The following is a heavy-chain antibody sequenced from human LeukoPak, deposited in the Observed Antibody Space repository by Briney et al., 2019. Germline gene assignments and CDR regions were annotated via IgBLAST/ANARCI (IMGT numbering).Heavy chain of an antibody. CDR1: GGSIGRSGFY. Sequence: SETLSLTCTVSGGSIGRSGFYWDWIRQPPGKGLEWIGSMYYSGSTHYNPPLKSRVTISVDTSKNQFSPKLSSVTAADTAVYYCAREDIVVVVAAPPSRYFDYWGQGTLVTVSS. D-gene: IGHD2-15*01. CDR3: AREDIVVVVAAPPSRYFDY. J-gene: IGHJ4*02. CDR2: MYYSGST. V-gene: IGHV4-39*07.